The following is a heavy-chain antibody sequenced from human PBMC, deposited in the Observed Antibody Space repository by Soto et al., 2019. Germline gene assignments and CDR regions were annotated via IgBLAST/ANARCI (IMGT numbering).Heavy chain of an antibody. CDR2: RYYNVGT. CDR3: GRSPSRHWVGY. V-gene: IGHV4-39*01. J-gene: IGHJ4*02. Sequence: PSERLSLTCILSASSISSSGYYWAWIRQPPGKGLEWIASRYYNVGTYYNPSLKSRVTISVDRSANQFSLKLSSVNAADTAAYSCGRSPSRHWVGYWGRGTLVTVSS. CDR1: ASSISSSGYY. D-gene: IGHD3-16*01.